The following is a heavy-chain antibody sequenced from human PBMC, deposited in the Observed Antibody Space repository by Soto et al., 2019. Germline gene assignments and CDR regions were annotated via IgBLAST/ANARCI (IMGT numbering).Heavy chain of an antibody. CDR3: ARGYRDGYNYFAFDI. D-gene: IGHD1-1*01. CDR1: GGSVSSASYF. Sequence: SLTCTVSGGSVSSASYFWSWVRQPPGRGLEWIGYIYYSGSTNYNPSLKSRVTISVDTSRNQPSLKPNSVTAADTAVYCCARGYRDGYNYFAFDIWGQGTMVTVSS. CDR2: IYYSGST. J-gene: IGHJ3*02. V-gene: IGHV4-61*01.